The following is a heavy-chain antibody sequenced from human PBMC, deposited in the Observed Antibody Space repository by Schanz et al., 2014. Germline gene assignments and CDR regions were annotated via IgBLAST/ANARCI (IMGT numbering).Heavy chain of an antibody. J-gene: IGHJ4*02. CDR3: ARDGDFDY. V-gene: IGHV3-21*02. CDR2: ISSSSSYI. Sequence: EVQLVESGGGLVKPGGSLRLSCAASGFTFSTYYMNWVRQAPGKGLEWVSSISSSSSYISYADSVKGRFTISRDNSKNTLFLQMSSLRAEDTAVYYCARDGDFDYWGQGTLXTVSS. CDR1: GFTFSTYY.